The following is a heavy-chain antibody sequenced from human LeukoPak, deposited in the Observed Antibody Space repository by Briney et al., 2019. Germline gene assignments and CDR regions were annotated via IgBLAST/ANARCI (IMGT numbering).Heavy chain of an antibody. Sequence: EASVKVSCKASGGTFSSYTISWVRQAPGQGLEWVGRIIPILGIANYAQKFQGRVTITADKSTRTAYMELSSLRSEDTAVYYCAPESSGWYGSGYWGQGTLVTVSS. V-gene: IGHV1-69*02. D-gene: IGHD6-19*01. CDR2: IIPILGIA. CDR3: APESSGWYGSGY. CDR1: GGTFSSYT. J-gene: IGHJ4*02.